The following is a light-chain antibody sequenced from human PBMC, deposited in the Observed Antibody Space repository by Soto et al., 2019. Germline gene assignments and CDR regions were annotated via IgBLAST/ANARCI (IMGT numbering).Light chain of an antibody. CDR2: EVT. V-gene: IGLV2-23*02. CDR3: CSYGGSSALPYV. Sequence: QSVLAQPASVSGSPEQSGTISCTGTGSDVGTYNLVSWYQQHPGKAPKLIIYEVTERPSGVSNRFSGSKFGNTASLTISGLLPGDEADYYCCSYGGSSALPYVFGTGTKVTVL. J-gene: IGLJ1*01. CDR1: GSDVGTYNL.